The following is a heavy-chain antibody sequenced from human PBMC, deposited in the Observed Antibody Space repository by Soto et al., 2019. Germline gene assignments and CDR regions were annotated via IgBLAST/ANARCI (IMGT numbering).Heavy chain of an antibody. Sequence: QVQLVESGGGVVQPGRSLRLSCAASGFTFSSYGMHWVRQAPGKGLEWVAVISYDGSNKYYADSVKGRFTISRDNSKNTLYLQMNSLRAEDTAVYYCAKGSSDTAMGDWGQGTLVTVSS. CDR3: AKGSSDTAMGD. V-gene: IGHV3-30*18. J-gene: IGHJ4*02. CDR2: ISYDGSNK. CDR1: GFTFSSYG. D-gene: IGHD5-18*01.